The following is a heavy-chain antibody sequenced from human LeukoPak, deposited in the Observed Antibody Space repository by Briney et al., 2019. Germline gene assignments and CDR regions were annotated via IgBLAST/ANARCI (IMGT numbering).Heavy chain of an antibody. CDR2: IWYDGSNK. Sequence: GGSLRLSCAASGFTFSSYGMHWVRQAPGKGLEWVAVIWYDGSNKYYADSVKGRFTISRDNSKNTLFLQMNSLRAEDTAVYYCAGDDILTGYRAYWGQGTLVTVSS. CDR1: GFTFSSYG. CDR3: AGDDILTGYRAY. J-gene: IGHJ4*02. V-gene: IGHV3-33*01. D-gene: IGHD3-9*01.